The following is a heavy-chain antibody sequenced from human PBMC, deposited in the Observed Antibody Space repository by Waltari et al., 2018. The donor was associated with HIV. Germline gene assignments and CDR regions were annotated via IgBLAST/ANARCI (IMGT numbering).Heavy chain of an antibody. CDR2: IWYDGRNK. CDR3: ASGYGGRNFDF. CDR1: GFKFRNWG. V-gene: IGHV3-33*01. J-gene: IGHJ4*02. Sequence: QVKLVESGGGVVQPGTSVRWSCAASGFKFRNWGMHWVSQAPGKGLEWVAIIWYDGRNKFYADSVKGRFTISRDNSRNTVYLQMDSVRVDDTAVYYCASGYGGRNFDFWGPGTPVSVSS. D-gene: IGHD5-18*01.